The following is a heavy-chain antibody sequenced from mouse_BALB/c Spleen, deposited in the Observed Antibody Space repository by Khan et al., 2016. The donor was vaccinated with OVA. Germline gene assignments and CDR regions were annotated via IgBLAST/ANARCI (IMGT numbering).Heavy chain of an antibody. CDR2: INTYTGEP. Sequence: QVQLKQSGPELKKPGETVKISCKASGYTFTKYGMNWVKQVPGKGLKWMGWINTYTGEPTYADDFNGRFAFSLETSASTAYLQINNLKNEDTATYFCARPPYFSYVLDNWGQGTSVTVSS. CDR3: ARPPYFSYVLDN. CDR1: GYTFTKYG. J-gene: IGHJ4*01. D-gene: IGHD2-10*01. V-gene: IGHV9-3-1*01.